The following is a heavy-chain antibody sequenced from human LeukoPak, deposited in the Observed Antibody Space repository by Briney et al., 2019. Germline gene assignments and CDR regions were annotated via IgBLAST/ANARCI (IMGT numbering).Heavy chain of an antibody. CDR3: AREADFWSGYYPLGGYYYYMDV. J-gene: IGHJ6*03. V-gene: IGHV1-18*01. CDR1: GYTFTSYG. CDR2: ISAYNGNT. D-gene: IGHD3-3*01. Sequence: ASVKVSCKASGYTFTSYGISWVRQAPGQGLEWMGWISAYNGNTNYAQKLQGRVTMTTDTSTSTAYMELRSLRSDDTAVYYRAREADFWSGYYPLGGYYYYMDVWGKGTTVTVSS.